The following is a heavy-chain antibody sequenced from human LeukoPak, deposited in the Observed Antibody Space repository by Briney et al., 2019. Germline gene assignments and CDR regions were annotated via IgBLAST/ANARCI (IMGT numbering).Heavy chain of an antibody. V-gene: IGHV3-9*01. D-gene: IGHD6-19*01. CDR2: ISWISGSI. Sequence: GGSLRLSCAASGFTFDDYAMHWVRQAPGKGLEWVSGISWISGSIGYADSVKGRFTISRDNAKNSLYLQMNSLRAEDTALYYCAKDLAVAGLYYYYGMDVWGQGTTVTVSS. CDR3: AKDLAVAGLYYYYGMDV. CDR1: GFTFDDYA. J-gene: IGHJ6*02.